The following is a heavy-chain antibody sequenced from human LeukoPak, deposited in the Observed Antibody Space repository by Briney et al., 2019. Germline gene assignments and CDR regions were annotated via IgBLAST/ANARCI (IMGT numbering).Heavy chain of an antibody. CDR3: ARDSSGWSVDY. CDR1: GFTFSSYW. V-gene: IGHV3-33*08. J-gene: IGHJ4*02. D-gene: IGHD6-19*01. CDR2: IWYDGSNK. Sequence: GGSLRLSCAASGFTFSSYWMHWVRQAPGKGLEWVAVIWYDGSNKYYADSVKGRFTISRDNSKNTLYLQMNSLRAEDTAVYYCARDSSGWSVDYWGQGTLVTVSS.